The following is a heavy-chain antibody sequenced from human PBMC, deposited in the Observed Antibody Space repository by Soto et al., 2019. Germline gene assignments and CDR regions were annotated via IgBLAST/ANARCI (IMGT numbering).Heavy chain of an antibody. Sequence: QVQLVQSGAEVKKPGSSVKVSCKASGGTFSSYAISWVRQAPGLGLEWMGGIIPIFGTANYAQKFQGRVTITADESTSTAYMELSSLRSEDTAVYYCASQGIVLVPAPDSYYYYGMDVWGQGTTVTVSS. D-gene: IGHD2-2*01. V-gene: IGHV1-69*12. CDR2: IIPIFGTA. J-gene: IGHJ6*02. CDR1: GGTFSSYA. CDR3: ASQGIVLVPAPDSYYYYGMDV.